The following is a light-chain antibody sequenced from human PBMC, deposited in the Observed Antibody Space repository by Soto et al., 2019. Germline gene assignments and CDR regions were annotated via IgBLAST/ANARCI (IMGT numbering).Light chain of an antibody. V-gene: IGKV1-39*01. CDR1: ESINRH. J-gene: IGKJ5*01. CDR2: AAS. Sequence: DIQMTQSPSSLSASVGDRVTITCRASESINRHLNWYQQKPGKAPKLLIYAASSLQNGVPSRFSGSGSRTEFTLTISNLQPEDFATYYCQQSYSTLSITFGQGTRLEIK. CDR3: QQSYSTLSIT.